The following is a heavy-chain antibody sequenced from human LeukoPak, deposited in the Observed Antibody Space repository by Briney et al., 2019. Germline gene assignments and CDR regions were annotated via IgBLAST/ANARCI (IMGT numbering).Heavy chain of an antibody. CDR2: IYYSGST. J-gene: IGHJ4*02. CDR1: GGSISSYY. CDR3: ARAPVGAPRVFDY. D-gene: IGHD1-26*01. V-gene: IGHV4-59*12. Sequence: SETLSLTCTVSGGSISSYYWSWIRQPPGKGLEWIGYIYYSGSTNYNPSLKSRVTISVDTSKNQFSLKLSSVTAADTAVYYCARAPVGAPRVFDYWGQGTLVTVSS.